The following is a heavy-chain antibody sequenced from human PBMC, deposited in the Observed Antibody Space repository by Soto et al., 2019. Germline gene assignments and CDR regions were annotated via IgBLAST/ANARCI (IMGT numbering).Heavy chain of an antibody. J-gene: IGHJ4*02. CDR3: VRDLDGSGSYYTDY. Sequence: EASEQVSCKASGYMFISYGIHLVRQAPGQRVEWXGWXXPXXGXTXXXQXXXGRVTMTTDTSTSTAYMEMRSLRSDDTAVYYCVRDLDGSGSYYTDYWGPGTSVTVSS. D-gene: IGHD3-10*01. CDR2: XXPXXGXT. CDR1: GYMFISYG. V-gene: IGHV1-18*01.